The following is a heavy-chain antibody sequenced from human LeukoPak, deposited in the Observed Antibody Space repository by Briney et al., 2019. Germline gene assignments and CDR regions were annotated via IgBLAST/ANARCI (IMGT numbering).Heavy chain of an antibody. V-gene: IGHV1-46*01. CDR3: ARDYSSSSFRYYMDV. CDR1: GYTFTSYY. CDR2: INPSGGST. Sequence: ASVKVSCKASGYTFTSYYMHWVRQAPGQGLEWMGIINPSGGSTSYAQKFQGRVTMTRDMSTSTVYMELSSLRSEDTAVYYCARDYSSSSFRYYMDVWGKGTTVTISS. D-gene: IGHD6-6*01. J-gene: IGHJ6*03.